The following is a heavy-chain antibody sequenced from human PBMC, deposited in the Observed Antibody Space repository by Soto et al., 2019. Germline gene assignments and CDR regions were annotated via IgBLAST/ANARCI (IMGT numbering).Heavy chain of an antibody. Sequence: QVQLQESGPGLVKPSGTLSLTCAVSGGSISSSNWWSWVRQPPGKGLEWIGEIYHSGSTNYNPSLKSRVTISVDKSKNQFSLKLSSVTAADTAVYYCVRGSGYYGSGINTNWFDPWGQGTLVTVSS. CDR3: VRGSGYYGSGINTNWFDP. CDR2: IYHSGST. D-gene: IGHD3-10*01. V-gene: IGHV4-4*02. J-gene: IGHJ5*02. CDR1: GGSISSSNW.